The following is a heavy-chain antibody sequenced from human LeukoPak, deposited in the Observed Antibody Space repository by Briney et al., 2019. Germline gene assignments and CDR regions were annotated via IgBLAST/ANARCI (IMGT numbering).Heavy chain of an antibody. CDR3: ARVPSSGSYPSFFDY. Sequence: GGSLRLSCAASGFTFSRNGMHWVRQAPGKGLEWVAVIWYDGSNKYYADSVKGRFTISRDNSKNTLYLRMNSLRAEDTAVYYCARVPSSGSYPSFFDYWGQGTLVTVSS. CDR1: GFTFSRNG. V-gene: IGHV3-33*01. D-gene: IGHD1-26*01. CDR2: IWYDGSNK. J-gene: IGHJ4*02.